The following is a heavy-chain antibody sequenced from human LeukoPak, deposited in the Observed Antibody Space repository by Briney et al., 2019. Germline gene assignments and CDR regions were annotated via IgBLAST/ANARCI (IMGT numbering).Heavy chain of an antibody. D-gene: IGHD6-13*01. CDR2: IIPNFGTP. CDR1: GGTFSSYT. J-gene: IGHJ6*03. CDR3: ASISAAARTRYYYMDV. V-gene: IGHV1-69*05. Sequence: GASVKVSCKASGGTFSSYTISWVRQAPGQGLEWMGGIIPNFGTPNYAQKFQGRVTITRDMSTSTVYMELSSLRSEDTAVYYCASISAAARTRYYYMDVWGKGTTVTVSS.